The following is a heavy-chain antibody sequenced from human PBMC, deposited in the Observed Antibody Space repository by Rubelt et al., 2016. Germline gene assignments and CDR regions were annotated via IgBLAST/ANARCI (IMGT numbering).Heavy chain of an antibody. D-gene: IGHD3-10*01. CDR2: IRAYNGNT. CDR1: GYTFTSYG. J-gene: IGHJ5*02. Sequence: QVQLVQSGAEVKKPGASVKVSCKASGYTFTSYGISWVRQAPGQGLEWMGWIRAYNGNTNYAQKRQGGGNMTTDTSTSTAYRVRRSLRSDDTAVYYCARGVEYYYGAGTNWFDPWGQGTLVTVSS. V-gene: IGHV1-18*01. CDR3: ARGVEYYYGAGTNWFDP.